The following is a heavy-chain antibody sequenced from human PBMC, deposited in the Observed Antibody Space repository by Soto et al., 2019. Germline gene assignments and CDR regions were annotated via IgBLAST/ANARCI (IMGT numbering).Heavy chain of an antibody. D-gene: IGHD3-9*01. V-gene: IGHV3-11*01. CDR2: ISSSGSTI. Sequence: PGGSLRLSCAASGFTFSDHYTRWIRQAPGKGLEWVSYISSSGSTIYYADSVKGRFTISRDNAKNSLYLQMNSLRAEDTAVYYCAREGEYYDILTGPFDIWGQGTIVTVSS. CDR3: AREGEYYDILTGPFDI. J-gene: IGHJ3*02. CDR1: GFTFSDHY.